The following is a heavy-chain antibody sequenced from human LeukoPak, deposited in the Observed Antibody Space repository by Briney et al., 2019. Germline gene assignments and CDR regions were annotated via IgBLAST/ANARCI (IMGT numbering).Heavy chain of an antibody. J-gene: IGHJ4*02. D-gene: IGHD6-19*01. Sequence: PSETLSLTCTVSGGSISSYYWSWIRQPAGKGLEWIGRIYTSGSTNYNPSLKSRVTMSVDTSKNQFSLKLSSVTAADTAVYYCARDQTGQWLATPFDYWGQGTLVTVSS. CDR3: ARDQTGQWLATPFDY. V-gene: IGHV4-4*07. CDR2: IYTSGST. CDR1: GGSISSYY.